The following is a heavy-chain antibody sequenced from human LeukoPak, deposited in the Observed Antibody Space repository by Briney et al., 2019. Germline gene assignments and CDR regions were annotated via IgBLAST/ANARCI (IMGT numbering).Heavy chain of an antibody. J-gene: IGHJ4*02. CDR1: GGSFSGYY. V-gene: IGHV4-34*01. Sequence: SETLSLTCAVYGGSFSGYYWSWIRQPPGKGLEWIGEINHSGSTNYNPSLKSRVTISVDTSKNQFSLKLSPVTAADTAVYYCAREGYHGHLNYWGQGTLVTVSS. CDR3: AREGYHGHLNY. D-gene: IGHD6-13*01. CDR2: INHSGST.